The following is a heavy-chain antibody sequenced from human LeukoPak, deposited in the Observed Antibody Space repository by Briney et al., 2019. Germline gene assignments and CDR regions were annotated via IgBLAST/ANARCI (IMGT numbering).Heavy chain of an antibody. CDR3: ARDRVVVPAAFDY. CDR1: GYNFTSYT. Sequence: ASVKVSCKASGYNFTSYTISWVRQAPGQGLEWMGWISAYNGNTNYAQKFQGRVTMTRDTSISTAYMELSRLRSDDTAVYYCARDRVVVPAAFDYWGQGTLVTVSS. D-gene: IGHD2-2*01. V-gene: IGHV1-18*01. CDR2: ISAYNGNT. J-gene: IGHJ4*02.